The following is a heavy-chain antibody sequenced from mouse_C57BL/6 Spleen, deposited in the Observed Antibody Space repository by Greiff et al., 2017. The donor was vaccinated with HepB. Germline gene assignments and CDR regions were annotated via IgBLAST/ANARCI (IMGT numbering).Heavy chain of an antibody. CDR1: GYSFTGYY. CDR3: ARWGYWYFDV. Sequence: EVQLQQSGPELVKPGASVKISCKASGYSFTGYYMNWVKQSPEKSLEWIGEINPSTGGTTYNQKFKAKATLTVDKSSSTAYMQLKSLTSEDSAVYYCARWGYWYFDVWGTGTTVTVSS. J-gene: IGHJ1*03. V-gene: IGHV1-42*01. CDR2: INPSTGGT.